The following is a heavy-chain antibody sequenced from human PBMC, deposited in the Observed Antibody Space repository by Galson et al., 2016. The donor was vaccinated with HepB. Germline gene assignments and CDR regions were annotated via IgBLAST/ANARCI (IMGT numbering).Heavy chain of an antibody. J-gene: IGHJ4*02. V-gene: IGHV4-34*01. Sequence: SETLSLTCAVYGGSFSTYYWTWIRQPPGKGLEWIGEINHSGSTNYNPSLKSRVTISIDTSKNQFSLKLSSVTAADTAVYFCARGEYTYGYFDYWGQGTLVTVSS. CDR1: GGSFSTYY. D-gene: IGHD5-18*01. CDR3: ARGEYTYGYFDY. CDR2: INHSGST.